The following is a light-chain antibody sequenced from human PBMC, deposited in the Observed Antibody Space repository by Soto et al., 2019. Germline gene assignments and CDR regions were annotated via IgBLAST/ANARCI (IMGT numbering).Light chain of an antibody. CDR2: DVA. V-gene: IGLV2-14*03. CDR3: SSHTSSSTLYV. J-gene: IGLJ1*01. Sequence: QSVLTQPASVSGSPGQSIAISCTGASIDVGGYNYVSWYQQHPGKAPKLMIYDVASRPSGVSDRFSGSKSGNTASLTISGLQAEDEADYYCSSHTSSSTLYVFGTGTKVTVL. CDR1: SIDVGGYNY.